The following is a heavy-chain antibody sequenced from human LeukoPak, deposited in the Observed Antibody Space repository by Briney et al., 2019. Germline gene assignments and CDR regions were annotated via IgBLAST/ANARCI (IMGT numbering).Heavy chain of an antibody. D-gene: IGHD3-22*01. J-gene: IGHJ4*02. CDR1: GGSISSGNYY. CDR2: IYTSGST. CDR3: AREGDYYDTSGTLDY. V-gene: IGHV4-61*02. Sequence: PSGTLSLTCTVSGGSISSGNYYWSWIRKPAGKGLEWIGRIYTSGSTNYNPSLKSRVTISVDTSKNQFSLKLSSVTAADTAVYYCAREGDYYDTSGTLDYWGQGTLVTVSS.